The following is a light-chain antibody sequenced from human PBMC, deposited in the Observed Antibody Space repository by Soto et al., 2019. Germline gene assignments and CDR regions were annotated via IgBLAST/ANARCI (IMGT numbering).Light chain of an antibody. CDR2: ATS. CDR3: QQYGHWPLP. Sequence: EIVVTQSPATLSVSPGERATLSCRASQSVGNNFAWYQQKPGQAPRLLIFATSTRATGVPARFSGSGSGTAFPLTISSLQSEDFAVYYFQQYGHWPLPFAGGAKVQIE. CDR1: QSVGNN. J-gene: IGKJ4*01. V-gene: IGKV3-15*01.